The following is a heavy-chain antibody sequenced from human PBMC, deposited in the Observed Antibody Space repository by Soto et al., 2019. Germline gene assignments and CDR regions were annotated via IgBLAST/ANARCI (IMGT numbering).Heavy chain of an antibody. CDR2: ISSSGSTI. CDR3: ARDHWRLELGPQYYYYGMDV. Sequence: PGGSLRLSCAASGFTFSSYEMNWVRQAPGKGLEWVSYISSSGSTIYYADSVKGRFTISRDNAKNSLYLQMNSLRAEDTAVYYCARDHWRLELGPQYYYYGMDVWGQGTTVTVS. CDR1: GFTFSSYE. V-gene: IGHV3-48*03. D-gene: IGHD1-7*01. J-gene: IGHJ6*02.